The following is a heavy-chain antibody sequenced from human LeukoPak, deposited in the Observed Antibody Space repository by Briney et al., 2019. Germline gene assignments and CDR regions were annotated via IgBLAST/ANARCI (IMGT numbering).Heavy chain of an antibody. V-gene: IGHV3-21*01. CDR2: ISDSSSYI. CDR3: ARDSSGSGSYYYYYYGMDV. Sequence: PGGSLRLSCAASAFTFSSFSMNWVRQAPGRGLEWVSSISDSSSYIYYADSVKGRFTISRDNAKNSLYLQMNSLRAEDTAVYYCARDSSGSGSYYYYYYGMDVWGQGTTVTVSS. CDR1: AFTFSSFS. D-gene: IGHD3-10*01. J-gene: IGHJ6*02.